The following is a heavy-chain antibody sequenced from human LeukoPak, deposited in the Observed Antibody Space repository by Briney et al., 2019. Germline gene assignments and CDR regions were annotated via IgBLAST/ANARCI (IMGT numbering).Heavy chain of an antibody. J-gene: IGHJ4*02. CDR2: FDPEDGET. V-gene: IGHV1-24*01. CDR3: ATRDLWFGEPGYFDY. Sequence: ASVKVSCKVSGYTLTELSMHWVRQAPGKGLEWMGGFDPEDGETIYAQKFQGRVTMTEDTSTDTAYMELSSLRSEVTAVYYCATRDLWFGEPGYFDYWGQGTLVTVSS. CDR1: GYTLTELS. D-gene: IGHD3-10*01.